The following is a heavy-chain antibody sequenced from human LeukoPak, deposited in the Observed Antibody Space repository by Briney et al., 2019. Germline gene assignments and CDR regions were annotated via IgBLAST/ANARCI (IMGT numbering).Heavy chain of an antibody. D-gene: IGHD3-22*01. V-gene: IGHV4-61*02. Sequence: SQTLSLTCTVSGGSISSGSYYWSWIRQPAGKGLEWIGRIYTSGSTSYNPSLKSRVTISVDTSKNQFSLKLSSVTAADTAVYYCARDRGGYDSSGYYWVHWGQGTLVTVSS. CDR3: ARDRGGYDSSGYYWVH. CDR1: GGSISSGSYY. CDR2: IYTSGST. J-gene: IGHJ4*02.